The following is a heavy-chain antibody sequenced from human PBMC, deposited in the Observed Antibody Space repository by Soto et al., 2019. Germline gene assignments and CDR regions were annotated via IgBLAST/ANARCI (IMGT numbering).Heavy chain of an antibody. Sequence: GGSLRLGCAAYGVSLGSESMYWVLQAPGKRMEWVSYISSSSSTIYYVDSVKGRFTISRDNAKNSLYLQMNSLRAEDTAVYYCARIGGICSCTNGPAGDVFYIRAQRTTVPVS. D-gene: IGHD2-2*01. CDR1: GVSLGSES. J-gene: IGHJ3*02. V-gene: IGHV3-48*01. CDR2: ISSSSSTI. CDR3: ARIGGICSCTNGPAGDVFYI.